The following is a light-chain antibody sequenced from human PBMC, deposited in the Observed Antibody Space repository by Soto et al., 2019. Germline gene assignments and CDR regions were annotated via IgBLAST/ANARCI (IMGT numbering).Light chain of an antibody. CDR2: GAA. Sequence: EMVMTQSPDTLSVSPGESATLTCRASQRVYSSLAWYQQKPGQAPRLLLYGAATRATGVPARFSGRGCGREFTLTTSSLQSADFAASYCQQYTNWPPHTFGQGTRLEIK. V-gene: IGKV3-15*01. CDR1: QRVYSS. CDR3: QQYTNWPPHT. J-gene: IGKJ5*01.